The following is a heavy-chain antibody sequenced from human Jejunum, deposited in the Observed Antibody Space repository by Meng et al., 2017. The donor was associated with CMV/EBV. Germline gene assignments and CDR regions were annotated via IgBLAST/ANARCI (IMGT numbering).Heavy chain of an antibody. V-gene: IGHV3-23*01. CDR1: GFTFSTYT. D-gene: IGHD1-7*01. CDR2: ISGSGGST. Sequence: GFTFSTYTVSWVRQAPGKGLEWVSAISGSGGSTYYADSVKGRFTISRDNSKSTLYLQLNSLSAGDTAVYYCAKDENSNYVRWFDPWGQGTLVTVSS. CDR3: AKDENSNYVRWFDP. J-gene: IGHJ5*02.